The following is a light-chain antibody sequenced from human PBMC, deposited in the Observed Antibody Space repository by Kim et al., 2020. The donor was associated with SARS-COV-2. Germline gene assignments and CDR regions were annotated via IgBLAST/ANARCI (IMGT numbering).Light chain of an antibody. J-gene: IGLJ2*01. V-gene: IGLV7-46*01. CDR2: DTR. Sequence: PGRTVTRTGGSSTGVVNSGHIPYQLQQKPGQAPRTLIYDTRTKLSCTPARFSGSLLGGKAALTLPGAQDEDEAEYYCLLSYSGAVVFGGGTQLTVL. CDR3: LLSYSGAVV. CDR1: TGVVNSGHI.